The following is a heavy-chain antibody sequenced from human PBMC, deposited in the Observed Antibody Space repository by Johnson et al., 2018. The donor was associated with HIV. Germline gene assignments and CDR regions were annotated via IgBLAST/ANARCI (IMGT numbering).Heavy chain of an antibody. V-gene: IGHV3-20*04. CDR3: ARVVEIAASATEVGKRSDALDI. CDR2: IKWNGGSP. Sequence: VQLVESGGGVVRPGGSLRLSCGASGFTFDDYGMSWVRQVPGKGLEWVSGIKWNGGSPGYADSVRGRFTISRDNAKKSLYLQMNRLRAEDTALYYCARVVEIAASATEVGKRSDALDIWGQGTLVTVSS. J-gene: IGHJ3*02. CDR1: GFTFDDYG. D-gene: IGHD6-13*01.